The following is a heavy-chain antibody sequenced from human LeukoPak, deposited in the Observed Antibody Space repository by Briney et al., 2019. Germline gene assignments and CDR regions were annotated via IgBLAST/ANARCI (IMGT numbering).Heavy chain of an antibody. D-gene: IGHD6-6*01. CDR3: VRVVGIGAPRTEDYGMDV. J-gene: IGHJ6*02. CDR1: GVSISSSNW. V-gene: IGHV4-4*02. CDR2: IHHSGRT. Sequence: PSETLSLTCAVSGVSISSSNWWSWVRQPPGKGLEWIGEIHHSGRTNYNPSLKSRITILVDKSKNQFSLNLRSVTAADTAVYYCVRVVGIGAPRTEDYGMDVWGQGTSVTVSS.